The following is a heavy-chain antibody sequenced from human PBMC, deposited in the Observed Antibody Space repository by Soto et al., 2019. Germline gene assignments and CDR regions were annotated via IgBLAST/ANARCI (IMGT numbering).Heavy chain of an antibody. CDR2: ISYDGSNK. J-gene: IGHJ1*01. CDR1: GFTFSSYA. CDR3: ARDDT. V-gene: IGHV3-30-3*01. Sequence: QVQLVESGGGVVQPGRSLRLSCAASGFTFSSYAMHWVRQAPGKGLEWVAVISYDGSNKYYADSVKGRFTISRDNSKNALYLQMNSLRAEDTAVYYCARDDTWGQGTLVTVSS. D-gene: IGHD3-22*01.